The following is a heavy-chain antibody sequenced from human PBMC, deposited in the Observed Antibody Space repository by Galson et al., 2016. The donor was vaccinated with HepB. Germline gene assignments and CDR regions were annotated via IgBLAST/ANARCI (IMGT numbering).Heavy chain of an antibody. Sequence: SLRLSCAASGFTFSSYSMNWVRQAPGKGLEWVSSIRSSSSYIYYIDSVKGRFTVSRDNLENTLYLQMNSLRTDDTAEYYCARDLRPRWELDYYNYGMDVWGQGTTVTVSS. V-gene: IGHV3-21*04. CDR3: ARDLRPRWELDYYNYGMDV. CDR2: IRSSSSYI. CDR1: GFTFSSYS. J-gene: IGHJ6*02. D-gene: IGHD5-24*01.